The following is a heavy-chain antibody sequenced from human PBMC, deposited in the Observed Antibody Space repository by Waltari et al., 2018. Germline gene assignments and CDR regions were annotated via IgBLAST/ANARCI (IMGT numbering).Heavy chain of an antibody. Sequence: QLVESGGGWVEPGMSLRLSCTVSGFHLDVYAMHWVRQAPGKGLEWIGSIFYDGTTYYNPSLKSRVTISIDTSRSQFSLKLMSVAAAETAFYYCARHGYFGSGSFHVWGQGTKVIVSS. CDR2: IFYDGTT. CDR1: GFHLDVYA. J-gene: IGHJ3*01. CDR3: ARHGYFGSGSFHV. V-gene: IGHV4-30-2*03. D-gene: IGHD3-10*01.